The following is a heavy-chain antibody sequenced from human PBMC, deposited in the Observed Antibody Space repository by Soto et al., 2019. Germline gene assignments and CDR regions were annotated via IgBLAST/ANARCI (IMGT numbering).Heavy chain of an antibody. CDR1: GGSISSGGYY. Sequence: QVQLQESGPGLLKPSQTLSLTCTVSGGSISSGGYYWSWIRQHPGKGLEWIGYIYYSGSTYYNPYLKSGVTISVATSNNQFFLNLFSVSATVTAVYYCQRDRGRVLSNWVDPWGQGTLVTVST. J-gene: IGHJ5*02. CDR2: IYYSGST. D-gene: IGHD3-16*01. CDR3: QRDRGRVLSNWVDP. V-gene: IGHV4-31*03.